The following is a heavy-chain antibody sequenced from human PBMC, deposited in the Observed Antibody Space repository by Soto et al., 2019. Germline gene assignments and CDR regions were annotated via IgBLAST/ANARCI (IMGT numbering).Heavy chain of an antibody. CDR2: IYPGDSDT. CDR1: GYSFTSYW. D-gene: IGHD1-26*01. CDR3: ARASARWLLVEAYFDY. J-gene: IGHJ4*02. Sequence: PGESLKISCKGSGYSFTSYWIGWVRQMPGKGLEWMGIIYPGDSDTRYSLSFQGQVTISAVKSISTAYLQWSSLMASHTAMYYCARASARWLLVEAYFDYWGQGTLVTVSS. V-gene: IGHV5-51*01.